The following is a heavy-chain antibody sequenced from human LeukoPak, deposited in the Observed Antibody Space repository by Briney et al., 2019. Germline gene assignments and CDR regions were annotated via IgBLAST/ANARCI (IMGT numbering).Heavy chain of an antibody. CDR1: GGSISSGSYY. V-gene: IGHV4-61*02. CDR3: ARVHDIVTGYAD. D-gene: IGHD3-9*01. CDR2: IYTSGST. J-gene: IGHJ4*02. Sequence: SQTLSLTCTVSGGSISSGSYYWSWIRQPAGKGLEWIGRIYTSGSTNYNPSLKSRVTISVDTSKNQFSLKLSSVTAAGTAVYYCARVHDIVTGYADWGQGTLVTVSS.